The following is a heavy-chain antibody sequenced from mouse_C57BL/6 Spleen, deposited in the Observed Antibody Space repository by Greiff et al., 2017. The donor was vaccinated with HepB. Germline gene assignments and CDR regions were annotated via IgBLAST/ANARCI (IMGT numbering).Heavy chain of an antibody. J-gene: IGHJ2*01. D-gene: IGHD3-2*02. CDR2: IYPRSGNT. V-gene: IGHV1-81*01. Sequence: QVQLQQSGAELARPGASVKLSCKASGYTFTSYGISWVKQRTGQGLEWIGEIYPRSGNTYYNEKFKGKATLTADKSSSTAYMELRSLTSEDSAVYFCARGAQACFDYWGQGTTLTVSS. CDR1: GYTFTSYG. CDR3: ARGAQACFDY.